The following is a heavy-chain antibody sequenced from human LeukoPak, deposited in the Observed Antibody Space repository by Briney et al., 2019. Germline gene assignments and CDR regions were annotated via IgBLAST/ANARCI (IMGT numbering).Heavy chain of an antibody. V-gene: IGHV1-69*01. CDR2: IIPIFGTA. D-gene: IGHD6-19*01. CDR3: ARDGAVAGYFDY. J-gene: IGHJ4*02. CDR1: GGTFSSCA. Sequence: SVKVSCKASGGTFSSCAISWVRQAPGQGLEWMGGIIPIFGTANYAQKFQGRVTITADESTSTAYMELSSLRSEDTAVYYCARDGAVAGYFDYWGQGTLVTVSS.